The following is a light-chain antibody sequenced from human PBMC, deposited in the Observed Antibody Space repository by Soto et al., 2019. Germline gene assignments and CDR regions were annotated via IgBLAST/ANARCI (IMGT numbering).Light chain of an antibody. V-gene: IGLV1-40*01. CDR3: QSHDSSLSGYV. Sequence: QSVLTQPPSVSGAPGQRGTISCTGSSSNIGPTYDVHWYQQLPGTAPKLLIYANTNRPSGVPDRFSGSKYGTSASLAITGLQAEDEADYYCQSHDSSLSGYVFGTGTKVTVL. CDR1: SSNIGPTYD. CDR2: ANT. J-gene: IGLJ1*01.